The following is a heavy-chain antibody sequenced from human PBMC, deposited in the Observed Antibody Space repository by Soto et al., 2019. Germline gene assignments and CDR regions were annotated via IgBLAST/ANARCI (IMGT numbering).Heavy chain of an antibody. D-gene: IGHD1-26*01. CDR2: IYYSVST. V-gene: IGHV4-59*08. CDR1: GDCISSCY. Sequence: LETLSLTCTVSGDCISSCYWSWIRQPPGKGLEWIGYIYYSVSTNHNPSLTSRVTISVDTSKNQFSLKLSSVTAADTAVYYCASRGTWYSWSIQRPYFDYWGQGTLVTVSS. CDR3: ASRGTWYSWSIQRPYFDY. J-gene: IGHJ4*02.